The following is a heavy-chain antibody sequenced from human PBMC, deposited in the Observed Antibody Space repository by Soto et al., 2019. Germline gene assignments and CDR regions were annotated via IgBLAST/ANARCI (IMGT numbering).Heavy chain of an antibody. CDR1: GGTFSSYA. CDR2: IIPIFGTA. Sequence: SLKVSCKASGGTFSSYAISWVRQAPGQGLEWMGGIIPIFGTANYAQKFQGRVTITADESTSTAYMELSSLRSEDTAVYYCARSVDDYYYYYGMDVWGQGTTVTVSS. V-gene: IGHV1-69*13. J-gene: IGHJ6*02. CDR3: ARSVDDYYYYYGMDV.